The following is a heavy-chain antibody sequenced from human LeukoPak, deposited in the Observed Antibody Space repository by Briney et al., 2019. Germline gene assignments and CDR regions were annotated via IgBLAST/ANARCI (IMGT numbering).Heavy chain of an antibody. CDR1: GGTFSSNA. V-gene: IGHV7-4-1*02. J-gene: IGHJ5*02. CDR2: INTNTGNS. D-gene: IGHD5/OR15-5a*01. Sequence: GSSVKVSCKASGGTFSSNAISWVRQAPGQGLEWMGWINTNTGNSTYAQGFTGRFVFSLDTSVSTAYLQISSLKAEDTAVYYCARALRGPQNSPPRHFDPWGQGTLVTVSS. CDR3: ARALRGPQNSPPRHFDP.